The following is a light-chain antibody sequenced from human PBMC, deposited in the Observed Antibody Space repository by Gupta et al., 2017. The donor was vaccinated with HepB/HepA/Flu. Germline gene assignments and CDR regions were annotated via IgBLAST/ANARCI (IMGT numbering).Light chain of an antibody. CDR3: GTWDTRGKAKV. V-gene: IGLV1-51*02. J-gene: IGLJ2*01. CDR1: SSNIGNSY. CDR2: ENN. Sequence: QSILTPPSSVSAAPGHKVTISCSGNSSNIGNSYLSWYQQDPERAHKILMYENNKRPSGIPVRFSGSKSGTAATLGITGLRTGDEADYYYGTWDTRGKAKVFGGGTKLTVL.